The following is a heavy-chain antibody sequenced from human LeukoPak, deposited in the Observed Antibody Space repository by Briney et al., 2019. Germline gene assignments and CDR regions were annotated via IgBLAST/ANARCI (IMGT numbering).Heavy chain of an antibody. V-gene: IGHV4-34*01. J-gene: IGHJ4*02. CDR1: GGSFSGYY. Sequence: SETLSLTCAVYGGSFSGYYWSWIRRPPGKGLEWIGEINHSGSTNYNPSLKSRVTISVDTSKNQFSLKLSSVTAADTAVYYCARGPYYDFWSGYHYWGQGTLVTVSS. CDR3: ARGPYYDFWSGYHY. D-gene: IGHD3-3*01. CDR2: INHSGST.